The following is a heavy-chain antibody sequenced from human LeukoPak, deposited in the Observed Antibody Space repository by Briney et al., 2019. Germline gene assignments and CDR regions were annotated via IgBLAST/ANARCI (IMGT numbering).Heavy chain of an antibody. D-gene: IGHD6-19*01. CDR3: ARDRVGSGWPRPFYFEF. V-gene: IGHV1-2*02. CDR1: GYTFTGYY. Sequence: ASVKVSCKPSGYTFTGYYLHWVRQAPGQVFEWLGWINTNTGATVYAQNFQGRVTMSRDTSISTAYMELSSLRSDDTAVYYCARDRVGSGWPRPFYFEFWGQGTLVTVSP. J-gene: IGHJ4*02. CDR2: INTNTGAT.